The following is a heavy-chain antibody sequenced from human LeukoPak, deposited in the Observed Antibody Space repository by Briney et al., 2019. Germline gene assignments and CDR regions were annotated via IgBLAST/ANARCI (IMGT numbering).Heavy chain of an antibody. J-gene: IGHJ4*02. CDR3: ARDPGYRYGLPFDY. Sequence: GASVKVSCKASGYTFTSYYMHWVRQAPGQGLEWVGIINTSGGSTRYAQKFQGRVTMTRDMSTSTVYMELSSLRSEDKAVYYCARDPGYRYGLPFDYWGQGTLVTVSS. D-gene: IGHD5-18*01. CDR1: GYTFTSYY. CDR2: INTSGGST. V-gene: IGHV1-46*01.